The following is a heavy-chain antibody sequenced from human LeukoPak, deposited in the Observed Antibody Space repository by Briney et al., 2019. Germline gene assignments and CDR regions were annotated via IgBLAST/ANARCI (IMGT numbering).Heavy chain of an antibody. Sequence: PGGSLRLSCAASGFTFSSYAMSWVRQAPGKGLEWVSAISGSGGSTYYADSVKGRFTISRDNSKNTLYLQMNSLRAEDTAVYYCAKMAGWSGYHYYYYYDMDVWGQGTTVTVSS. CDR2: ISGSGGST. D-gene: IGHD3-3*01. J-gene: IGHJ6*02. V-gene: IGHV3-23*01. CDR1: GFTFSSYA. CDR3: AKMAGWSGYHYYYYYDMDV.